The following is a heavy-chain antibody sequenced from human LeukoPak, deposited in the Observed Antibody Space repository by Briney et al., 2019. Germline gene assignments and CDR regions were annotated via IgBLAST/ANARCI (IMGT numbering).Heavy chain of an antibody. CDR3: ARHVGFITMVRGVINNNWFDP. D-gene: IGHD3-10*01. Sequence: SETLSLTCNVSGYSISSGYYWGWIRQPPGKGLEFIGSIFHSGSTYYNPSLKTRVTISVDTSKNQFSLKLSSVTAADTAVYYCARHVGFITMVRGVINNNWFDPWGQGTLVTVSS. CDR2: IFHSGST. J-gene: IGHJ5*02. CDR1: GYSISSGYY. V-gene: IGHV4-38-2*02.